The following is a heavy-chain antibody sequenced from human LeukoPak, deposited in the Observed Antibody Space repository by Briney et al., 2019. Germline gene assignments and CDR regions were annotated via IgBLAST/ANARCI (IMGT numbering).Heavy chain of an antibody. CDR1: GFTFSSYW. Sequence: GGSLRLSCAASGFTFSSYWMSWVRQAPGKGLEGVANIKQDGSEKYYVDSVKGRFTISRDNAKNSLYLQMNSLRAEDTAVYYCARVRGGLLRFLEWLRGTDFDYWGQGTLVTVSS. J-gene: IGHJ4*02. V-gene: IGHV3-7*01. CDR3: ARVRGGLLRFLEWLRGTDFDY. D-gene: IGHD3-3*01. CDR2: IKQDGSEK.